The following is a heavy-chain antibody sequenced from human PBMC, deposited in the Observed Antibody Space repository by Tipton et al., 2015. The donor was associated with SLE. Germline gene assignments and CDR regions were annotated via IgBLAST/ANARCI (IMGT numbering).Heavy chain of an antibody. CDR2: IYYSGST. V-gene: IGHV4-39*01. J-gene: IGHJ3*02. CDR1: GGSISSSSYY. Sequence: TLSLTCTVSGGSISSSSYYWGWIRQPPGKGLEWIGSIYYSGSTYYNPSLKSRVTISVDTSKNQFSLKLSSVTAADTAVYYCARLLGEDAFDIWGQGTMVTASS. CDR3: ARLLGEDAFDI. D-gene: IGHD3-10*01.